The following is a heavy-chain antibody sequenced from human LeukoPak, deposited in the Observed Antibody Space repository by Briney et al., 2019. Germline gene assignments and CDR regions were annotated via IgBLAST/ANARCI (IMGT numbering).Heavy chain of an antibody. Sequence: GESLKISCKGSGYSFTSYWIGWVRQMPGKGLEWMGIIYPGDSDTRYSPSFQGQVTISADKSISTAYLQWSSLKASDTAMYYCARGPRIRLLEWTYFDYWGQGTLVTVSS. CDR2: IYPGDSDT. CDR1: GYSFTSYW. J-gene: IGHJ4*02. D-gene: IGHD3-3*01. CDR3: ARGPRIRLLEWTYFDY. V-gene: IGHV5-51*01.